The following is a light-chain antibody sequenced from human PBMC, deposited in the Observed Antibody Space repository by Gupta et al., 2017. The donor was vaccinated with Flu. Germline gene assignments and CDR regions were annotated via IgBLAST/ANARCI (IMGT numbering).Light chain of an antibody. J-gene: IGKJ4*01. CDR1: QSISTY. CDR2: GAS. CDR3: QQSSRTPLT. Sequence: DIQMTQSPSSLSAFVGDRVTITCRASQSISTYLYWYQQKQGKAPELLIYGASSLQSGVPSRFSGSGSGTDFTLTISNLQPEYFATYYCQQSSRTPLTFGGGTKVEIK. V-gene: IGKV1-39*01.